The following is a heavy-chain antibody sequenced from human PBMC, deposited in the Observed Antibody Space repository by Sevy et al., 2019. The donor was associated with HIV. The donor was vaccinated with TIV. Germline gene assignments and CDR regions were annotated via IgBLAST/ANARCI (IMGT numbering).Heavy chain of an antibody. D-gene: IGHD3-22*01. J-gene: IGHJ3*02. Sequence: GGSLRLSCVASGFTFSSYGMHRVRRAPRKGLEWVAVIWNDRTNKNYADSVKGRFTISRDNSKNTLYLQMNSLRAEDTAVYYCASLPNNYYDISGYSGDDAFDIWGQGTMVTVSS. CDR2: IWNDRTNK. CDR3: ASLPNNYYDISGYSGDDAFDI. V-gene: IGHV3-33*01. CDR1: GFTFSSYG.